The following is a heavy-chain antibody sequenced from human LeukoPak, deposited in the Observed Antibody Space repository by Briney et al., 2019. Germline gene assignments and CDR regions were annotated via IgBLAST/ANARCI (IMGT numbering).Heavy chain of an antibody. J-gene: IGHJ6*02. D-gene: IGHD5-18*01. V-gene: IGHV3-30-3*01. Sequence: PGGSLRLSCAASGFAFSSYAMHWVRQAPGKGLEWVAVISYDRSNKYYADSVKGRFTISRDNSKNTLYLQMNSLRAEDTAVYYCARGLGRRVTQYYYYYYGMDVWGQGTTVTVSS. CDR3: ARGLGRRVTQYYYYYYGMDV. CDR1: GFAFSSYA. CDR2: ISYDRSNK.